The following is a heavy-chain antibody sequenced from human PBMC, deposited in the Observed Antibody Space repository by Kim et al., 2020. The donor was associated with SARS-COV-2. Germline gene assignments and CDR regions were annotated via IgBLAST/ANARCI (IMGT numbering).Heavy chain of an antibody. CDR3: ARCIAAAGDYDY. J-gene: IGHJ4*02. V-gene: IGHV1-8*01. D-gene: IGHD6-13*01. Sequence: DYAQKFQDRATMTRNTSISTAYMELSSLRSEDTAVYYCARCIAAAGDYDYWGQGTLVTVSS.